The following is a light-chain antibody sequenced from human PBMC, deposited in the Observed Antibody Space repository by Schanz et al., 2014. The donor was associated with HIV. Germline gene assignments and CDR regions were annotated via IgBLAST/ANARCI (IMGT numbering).Light chain of an antibody. CDR2: DVT. V-gene: IGLV2-14*03. CDR1: SSDIGGYNV. CDR3: ASCTISNTWV. Sequence: QSALTQPASVSGAPGQSITLSCTGTSSDIGGYNVVSWYQQHPDKAPKLIIYDVTTRPSGISSRFSGSKSDNTASLTISGLPTEDEAYYYCASCTISNTWVFGGGTKLTVL. J-gene: IGLJ3*02.